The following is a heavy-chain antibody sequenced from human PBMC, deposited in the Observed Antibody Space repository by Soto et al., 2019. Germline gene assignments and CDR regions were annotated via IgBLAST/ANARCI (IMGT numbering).Heavy chain of an antibody. D-gene: IGHD6-13*01. CDR3: ARAGAAAGPFDY. V-gene: IGHV1-69*02. CDR1: GGTFSSYT. Sequence: QVQLVQSGAEVKKPGSSVKVSCKASGGTFSSYTISWVRQAPGQGLEWMGRIIPILGIANYAQKFQGRVTITADKSTSTASRERSSLRPEDTAVYYCARAGAAAGPFDYWGQGTLVTVSS. J-gene: IGHJ4*02. CDR2: IIPILGIA.